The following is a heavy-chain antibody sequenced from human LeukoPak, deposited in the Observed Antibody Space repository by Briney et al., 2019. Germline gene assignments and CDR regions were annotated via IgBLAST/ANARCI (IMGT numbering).Heavy chain of an antibody. CDR3: AKIDSSGSSDY. J-gene: IGHJ4*02. D-gene: IGHD6-19*01. V-gene: IGHV3-23*01. Sequence: GGSLRLSCAASGFTFSSYAMSWVRQAPGKGLEWVSIISDSGGTTYYADSVKGRFTISRDNSKNTLYLQMNSLRAEDTAVYYCAKIDSSGSSDYWGQGTLVTVSS. CDR2: ISDSGGTT. CDR1: GFTFSSYA.